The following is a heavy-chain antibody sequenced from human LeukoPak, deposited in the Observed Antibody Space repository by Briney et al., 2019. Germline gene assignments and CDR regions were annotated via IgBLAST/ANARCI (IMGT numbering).Heavy chain of an antibody. CDR3: TTLAAGKFDY. Sequence: PGGSLRLSCAASGFAFSNGWMNWVRHAPGKGLEWVGRIASRADGGLTHYAAPVKDRFIISRDDSKNTLYLQIYSLKTEDTAVYYCTTLAAGKFDYWGQGTLVTVSS. CDR1: GFAFSNGW. V-gene: IGHV3-15*07. J-gene: IGHJ4*02. CDR2: IASRADGGLT. D-gene: IGHD6-13*01.